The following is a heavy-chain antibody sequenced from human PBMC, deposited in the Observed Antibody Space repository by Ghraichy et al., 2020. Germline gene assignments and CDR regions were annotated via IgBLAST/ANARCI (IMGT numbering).Heavy chain of an antibody. CDR2: ISDSGDST. J-gene: IGHJ4*02. CDR1: GFTFSSYA. Sequence: GGSLRLSCAASGFTFSSYAMSWVRQAPGKGLEWVSAISDSGDSTFYSDSVQGRFTISRDNSKNTLYLQMNILRAEDTAVYYCAKVYHDSSGYYYHHDFDYWGQGTLVTVSS. D-gene: IGHD3-22*01. CDR3: AKVYHDSSGYYYHHDFDY. V-gene: IGHV3-23*01.